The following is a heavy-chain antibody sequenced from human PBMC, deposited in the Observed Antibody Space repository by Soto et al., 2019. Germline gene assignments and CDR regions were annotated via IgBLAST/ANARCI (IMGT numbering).Heavy chain of an antibody. CDR3: ARVTGIYYYGMDV. CDR1: GGSFSGYY. Sequence: SETLSLTCAVYGGSFSGYYWSWIRQPPGKGLEWIGEINHSGSTNYNPSLKSRVTISVDTSKNQVSLKLSSVTAADTAVYYCARVTGIYYYGMDVRGQGTPVTVSS. D-gene: IGHD3-10*01. CDR2: INHSGST. J-gene: IGHJ6*02. V-gene: IGHV4-34*01.